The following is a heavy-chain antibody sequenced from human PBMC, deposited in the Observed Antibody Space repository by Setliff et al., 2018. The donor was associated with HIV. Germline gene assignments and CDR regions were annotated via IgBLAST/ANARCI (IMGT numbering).Heavy chain of an antibody. D-gene: IGHD6-13*01. CDR2: IYQSGST. Sequence: PSETLSLTCAVYGASISNSNSYWCWIRQPPGKRLEWLGSIYQSGSTSYNPSLSSRLTISVDTSKNQVSLRLSSVTAADTGVYYCARHRDPPGSSSWIYYYYYMDLWGEGTTVTVSS. J-gene: IGHJ6*03. CDR3: ARHRDPPGSSSWIYYYYYMDL. V-gene: IGHV4-39*01. CDR1: GASISNSNSY.